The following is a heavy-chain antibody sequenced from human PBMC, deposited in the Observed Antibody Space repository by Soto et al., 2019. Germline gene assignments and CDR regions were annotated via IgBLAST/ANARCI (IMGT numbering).Heavy chain of an antibody. Sequence: SETLSLTCTVSGGSISSSSYYWGWIRQPPGKGLEWSGSIYYSGRTYYNPSLKSRVTISVDTSKNQFYLKLSSVTAADTAVYYCARLLTDIVVVVAAKTHWFDPWGQGTLVTVSS. J-gene: IGHJ5*02. D-gene: IGHD2-15*01. CDR2: IYYSGRT. CDR1: GGSISSSSYY. CDR3: ARLLTDIVVVVAAKTHWFDP. V-gene: IGHV4-39*01.